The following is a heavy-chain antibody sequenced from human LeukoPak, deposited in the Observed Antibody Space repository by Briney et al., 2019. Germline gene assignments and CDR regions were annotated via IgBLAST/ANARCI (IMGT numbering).Heavy chain of an antibody. V-gene: IGHV1-18*01. Sequence: ASVKVSCKASGGTFSSYAISWVRQAPGQGLEWMGWISAYNGNTNYAQKLQGRVTMTTDTSTSTTYMELRSLRSDDTAVYYCARDIYMVRGVISPCAFDIWGQGTMVTVSS. CDR1: GGTFSSYA. CDR2: ISAYNGNT. D-gene: IGHD3-10*01. CDR3: ARDIYMVRGVISPCAFDI. J-gene: IGHJ3*02.